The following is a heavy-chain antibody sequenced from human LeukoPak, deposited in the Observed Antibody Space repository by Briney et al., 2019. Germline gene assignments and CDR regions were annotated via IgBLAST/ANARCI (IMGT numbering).Heavy chain of an antibody. CDR3: AKVSIKQQLAHTFDY. Sequence: GGSLRLSCAASGFTFSSYAMSWVRQAPGRGLEWVSAISGSGGSTYYADSVKGRFTISRDNSKNTLYLQMNSLRAEDTAVYYCAKVSIKQQLAHTFDYWGQGTLVTVSS. D-gene: IGHD6-13*01. V-gene: IGHV3-23*01. CDR2: ISGSGGST. J-gene: IGHJ4*02. CDR1: GFTFSSYA.